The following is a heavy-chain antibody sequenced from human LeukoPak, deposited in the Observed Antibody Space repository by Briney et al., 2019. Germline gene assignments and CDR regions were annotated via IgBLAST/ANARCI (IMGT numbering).Heavy chain of an antibody. Sequence: SETLSLTCAVSGGSISSSNWWSWVRQPPGKGLEWIGEIYHSGSTNYNPSLKSRVTISVDKSKNQFSLKLSSVTAADTAVYYCASDNSSSWHLTLDYWGQGTLVTVSS. CDR3: ASDNSSSWHLTLDY. CDR1: GGSISSSNW. D-gene: IGHD6-13*01. CDR2: IYHSGST. J-gene: IGHJ4*02. V-gene: IGHV4-4*02.